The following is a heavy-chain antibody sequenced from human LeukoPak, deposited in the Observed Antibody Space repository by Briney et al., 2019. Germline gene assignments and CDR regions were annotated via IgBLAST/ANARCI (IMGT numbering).Heavy chain of an antibody. CDR2: INHSGST. D-gene: IGHD3-10*01. V-gene: IGHV4-34*01. Sequence: SETLSLTCAVYGGSFSGYYWSWIRQPPGKGLEWIGEINHSGSTNYNPSLKSRVTISVDTSKNQVSLKLSSVTAADTAFYYCARGHDYYYSGRQSWFDPWGQGTLVTVSS. CDR3: ARGHDYYYSGRQSWFDP. J-gene: IGHJ5*02. CDR1: GGSFSGYY.